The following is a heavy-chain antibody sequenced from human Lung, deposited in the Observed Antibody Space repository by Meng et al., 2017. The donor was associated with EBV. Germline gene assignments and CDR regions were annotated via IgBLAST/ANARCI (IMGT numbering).Heavy chain of an antibody. V-gene: IGHV4-4*07. Sequence: EAGHRRVTSLQPPPLTLPSLVGSHSVSYWSWVRQPAGKGLEWIGRIYTSGSTNYNPSLKSRVTMSVDTSKNQFSLKLSSVTAADTAVYYCARDHSVWGFGELTPFYDPWGQGTLVTVSS. D-gene: IGHD3-10*01. CDR3: ARDHSVWGFGELTPFYDP. CDR1: VGSHSVSY. CDR2: IYTSGST. J-gene: IGHJ5*02.